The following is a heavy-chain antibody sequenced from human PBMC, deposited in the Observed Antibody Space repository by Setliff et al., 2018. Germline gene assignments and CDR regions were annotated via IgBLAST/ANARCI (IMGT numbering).Heavy chain of an antibody. CDR1: GYSISSGYY. D-gene: IGHD1-1*01. J-gene: IGHJ4*02. Sequence: SETLSLTCTVSGYSISSGYYWGWIRQPPGKGLEWIGSIYYTGSTYYNPSLESRVTMSVDTSKRQFSLKLGSATAADTAVYYCARDMGQPYYFESWGLGTLVTVSS. CDR3: ARDMGQPYYFES. CDR2: IYYTGST. V-gene: IGHV4-38-2*02.